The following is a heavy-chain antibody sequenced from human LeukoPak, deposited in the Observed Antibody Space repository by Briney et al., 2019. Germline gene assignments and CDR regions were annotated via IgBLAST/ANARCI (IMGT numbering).Heavy chain of an antibody. CDR1: GFTVTSKY. V-gene: IGHV3-66*01. CDR2: IYSGGST. CDR3: ASSSGDPYYFDF. Sequence: GGSLRLSCAASGFTVTSKYMSWVRQAPGMGLEWVSLIYSGGSTNYADSVKGRFTISRDSYKSTLYLQLNSLRADDTAVYYCASSSGDPYYFDFWDQGALVTVSS. D-gene: IGHD2-21*02. J-gene: IGHJ4*02.